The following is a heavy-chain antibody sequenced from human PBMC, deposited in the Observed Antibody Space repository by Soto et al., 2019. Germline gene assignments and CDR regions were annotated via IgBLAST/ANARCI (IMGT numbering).Heavy chain of an antibody. CDR3: ARDHHVAVAGQDDFEYFQH. V-gene: IGHV3-30-3*01. CDR1: GFTFSDYA. D-gene: IGHD6-19*01. Sequence: GGSLRLSCAASGFTFSDYAMHWVRQAPGKGLGGVAFISYDGSKTYYADSVKGRFSISRDNSKNTLYLQMNSLSAEDTAVYYCARDHHVAVAGQDDFEYFQHWGQGTLVTVSS. J-gene: IGHJ1*01. CDR2: ISYDGSKT.